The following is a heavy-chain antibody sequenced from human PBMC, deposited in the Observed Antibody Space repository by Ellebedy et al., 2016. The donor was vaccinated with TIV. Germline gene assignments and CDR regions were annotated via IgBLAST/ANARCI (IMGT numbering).Heavy chain of an antibody. V-gene: IGHV3-21*01. CDR2: ITSDSSHI. Sequence: GGSLRLSXAASGFTFSAYGMHWVRQAPGKGLEWVSSITSDSSHIYYADSVKGRFTISRDNAKNSLYLQMNSLRAEDTAVYYCARASRYILTGYFRYFDYWGQGTLVTVSS. J-gene: IGHJ4*02. CDR3: ARASRYILTGYFRYFDY. D-gene: IGHD3-9*01. CDR1: GFTFSAYG.